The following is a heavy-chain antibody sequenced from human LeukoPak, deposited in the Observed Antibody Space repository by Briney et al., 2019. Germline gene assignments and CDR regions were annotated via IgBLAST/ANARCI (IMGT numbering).Heavy chain of an antibody. CDR3: ARARGSWEPDAFDI. Sequence: SETLSLTCAVYGGSFSGYYWSWIRQPPGKGLEWIGYIYYSGSTNYNPSLKSRVTISVDTSKNQFSLKLSSVTAADTAVYYCARARGSWEPDAFDIWGQGTMVTVSS. D-gene: IGHD1-26*01. CDR2: IYYSGST. V-gene: IGHV4-59*01. J-gene: IGHJ3*02. CDR1: GGSFSGYY.